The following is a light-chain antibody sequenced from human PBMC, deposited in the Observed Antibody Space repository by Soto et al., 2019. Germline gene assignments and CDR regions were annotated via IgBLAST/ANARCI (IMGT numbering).Light chain of an antibody. CDR2: DAS. CDR1: QSVSSY. Sequence: EIVMTQSPATLSVSPGKIATLSCRSSQSVSSYLAWYQQKPGQAPRLLIYDASNRATGIPARFSGSGSGTDFTLTISSLEPEDFAVYYCQQRSNWPPITFGQGTRLEIK. J-gene: IGKJ5*01. V-gene: IGKV3-11*01. CDR3: QQRSNWPPIT.